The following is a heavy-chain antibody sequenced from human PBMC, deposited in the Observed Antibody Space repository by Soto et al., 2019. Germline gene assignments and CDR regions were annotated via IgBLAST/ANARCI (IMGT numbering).Heavy chain of an antibody. CDR1: GYTFTGYY. CDR2: INPNSGGT. Sequence: ASVKVSCKASGYTFTGYYMHWVRQAPGQGLEWMGWINPNSGGTNYAQKFQGRVTMTRDTSISTACMELSRLRSDDTAVYYCARGRGSSSWYGYYYYGMDVWGQGTTVTVSS. J-gene: IGHJ6*02. D-gene: IGHD6-13*01. V-gene: IGHV1-2*02. CDR3: ARGRGSSSWYGYYYYGMDV.